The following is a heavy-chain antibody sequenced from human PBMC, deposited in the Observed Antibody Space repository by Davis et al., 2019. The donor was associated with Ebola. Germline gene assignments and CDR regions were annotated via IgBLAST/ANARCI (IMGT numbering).Heavy chain of an antibody. CDR3: AKRVEYSSSFAYFDY. J-gene: IGHJ4*02. CDR1: GFTFSSYS. D-gene: IGHD6-6*01. V-gene: IGHV3-23*01. CDR2: VDDSGGGT. Sequence: GESLKISCAASGFTFSSYSMNWVRQAPGKGLEWVASVDDSGGGTYYAVSVKGRFTVSRDNSKNTLYVQLNSLRSEDTAVYYCAKRVEYSSSFAYFDYWGQGALVTVSS.